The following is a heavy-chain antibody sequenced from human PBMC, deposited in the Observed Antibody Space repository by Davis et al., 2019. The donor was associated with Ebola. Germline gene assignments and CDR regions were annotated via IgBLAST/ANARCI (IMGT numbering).Heavy chain of an antibody. CDR2: INHSGST. CDR3: AIGSRRLRGMDV. Sequence: SCAASGFTFSDYYMSWIRQPPGKGLEWIGEINHSGSTNYNPSLKSRVTISVDTSKNQFSLKLSSVTAADTAVYYCAIGSRRLRGMDVWGQGTTVTVSS. V-gene: IGHV4-34*08. CDR1: GFTFSDYY. J-gene: IGHJ6*02. D-gene: IGHD2/OR15-2a*01.